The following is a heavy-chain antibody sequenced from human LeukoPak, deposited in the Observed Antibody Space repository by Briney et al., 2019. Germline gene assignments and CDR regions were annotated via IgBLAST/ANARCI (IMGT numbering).Heavy chain of an antibody. CDR1: GGSISSYY. CDR3: ARDNYYDSKAFDI. J-gene: IGHJ3*02. D-gene: IGHD3-22*01. V-gene: IGHV4-59*12. CDR2: IYYSGST. Sequence: SETLSLTCTVSGGSISSYYWSWIRQPPGKGLEWIGYIYYSGSTNYNPSLKSRVTISVGTSKNQFSLKLSSVTAADTAVYYCARDNYYDSKAFDIWGQGTMVTVSS.